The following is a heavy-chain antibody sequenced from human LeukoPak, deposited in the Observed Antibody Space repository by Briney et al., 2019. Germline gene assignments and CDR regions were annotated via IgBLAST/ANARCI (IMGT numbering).Heavy chain of an antibody. CDR2: SGST. V-gene: IGHV4-39*01. J-gene: IGHJ4*02. Sequence: SETLSLTCAVSGGSISSTNYYWGWIRQPPGKGLEWIGSSGSTYYNPSLKSRVIISVDTSKNQFSLKLSSVTAADTAVYYCATQRGSYLWGTDFDYWGQGTLVTVSS. D-gene: IGHD3-16*01. CDR1: GGSISSTNYY. CDR3: ATQRGSYLWGTDFDY.